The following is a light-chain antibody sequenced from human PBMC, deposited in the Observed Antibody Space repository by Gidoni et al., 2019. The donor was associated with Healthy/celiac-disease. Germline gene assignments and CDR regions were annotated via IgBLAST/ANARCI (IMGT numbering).Light chain of an antibody. V-gene: IGLV1-40*01. CDR1: NSNIGAGYD. CDR2: GTS. CDR3: QSYDSSLSGPAWV. Sequence: QSVLTQPPSVSGAPGQRVTISCTGSNSNIGAGYDVHWYQQLPGTAPKLLIYGTSNRPSGVPDRFSGSKSGTSASLAITGLQAEDEADYYCQSYDSSLSGPAWVFGGGTKLTVL. J-gene: IGLJ3*02.